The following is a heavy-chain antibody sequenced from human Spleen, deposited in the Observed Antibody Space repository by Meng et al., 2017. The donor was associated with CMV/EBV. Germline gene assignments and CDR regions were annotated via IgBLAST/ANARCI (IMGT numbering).Heavy chain of an antibody. V-gene: IGHV3-74*01. Sequence: GGSLRLSCSASGFTFSSYWMHWVRQAPGKGLVWVSRINSDGSSTSYADSVKCRFTISRANAKNTLYLKMNSLRAEDTAVYYCARGGVESTTIFGVVILKKTNYYYYGMDVWGQGTTVTVSS. CDR3: ARGGVESTTIFGVVILKKTNYYYYGMDV. CDR2: INSDGSST. J-gene: IGHJ6*02. CDR1: GFTFSSYW. D-gene: IGHD3-3*01.